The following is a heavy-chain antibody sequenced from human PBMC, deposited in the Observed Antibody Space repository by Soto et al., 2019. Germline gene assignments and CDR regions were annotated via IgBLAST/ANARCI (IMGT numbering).Heavy chain of an antibody. Sequence: GGSLRLSCAASGFTFDDYGMSWVRQAPGKGLEWVSGINWNGGSTGYADSVKGRFTISRDNAKNSLYLQLNSLRAEDTALYHCARYKLTSSTSEFNWFDPWGQGTLVTVSS. CDR1: GFTFDDYG. J-gene: IGHJ5*02. CDR2: INWNGGST. CDR3: ARYKLTSSTSEFNWFDP. V-gene: IGHV3-20*01. D-gene: IGHD2-2*01.